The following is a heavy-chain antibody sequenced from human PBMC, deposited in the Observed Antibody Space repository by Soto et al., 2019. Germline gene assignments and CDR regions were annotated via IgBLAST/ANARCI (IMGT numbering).Heavy chain of an antibody. CDR2: ISANNGNT. CDR3: ARDHQVAVAGYGRVDY. V-gene: IGHV1-18*01. J-gene: IGHJ4*02. D-gene: IGHD6-19*01. Sequence: QVQLMQSGAEVKKPGASVKVSCKASGYTFTNYGISWVRQAPGQGLKWMGWISANNGNTNYAQKLQGRVTMTTDTSTSTAYMELRSLRSDDTAVYYCARDHQVAVAGYGRVDYWGQGTLVTVSS. CDR1: GYTFTNYG.